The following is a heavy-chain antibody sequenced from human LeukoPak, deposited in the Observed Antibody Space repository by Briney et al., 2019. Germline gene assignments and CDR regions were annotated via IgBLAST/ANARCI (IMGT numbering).Heavy chain of an antibody. CDR1: GYTFTSYG. CDR2: ISTYNGDT. Sequence: ASEKVSCKASGYTFTSYGISWVRQAPGQGLEWMGWISTYNGDTDYAHNFQGRVTMSTDTSTSTAYMEVRSLRSDDTAVYYCARDPGTYYDILTGYYTPYYFDHWGQGTLVSVSS. J-gene: IGHJ4*02. D-gene: IGHD3-9*01. CDR3: ARDPGTYYDILTGYYTPYYFDH. V-gene: IGHV1-18*01.